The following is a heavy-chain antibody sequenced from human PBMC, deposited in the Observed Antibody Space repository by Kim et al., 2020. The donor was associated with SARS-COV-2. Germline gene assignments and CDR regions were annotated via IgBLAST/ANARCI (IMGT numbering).Heavy chain of an antibody. CDR1: GFTFSSYA. V-gene: IGHV3-23*01. CDR3: AKDSRRYYGSGRDYGMDV. CDR2: ISGSGGST. Sequence: GGSLRLSCAASGFTFSSYAMSWVRQAPGKGLEWVSAISGSGGSTYYADSVKGRFTISRDNSKNTLYLQMNSLRAEDTAVYYCAKDSRRYYGSGRDYGMDVWGQGTTITVSS. D-gene: IGHD3-10*01. J-gene: IGHJ6*02.